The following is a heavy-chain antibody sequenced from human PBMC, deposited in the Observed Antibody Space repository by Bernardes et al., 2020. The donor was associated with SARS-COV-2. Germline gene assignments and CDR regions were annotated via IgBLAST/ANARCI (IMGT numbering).Heavy chain of an antibody. CDR3: ATLTVTTSPVADY. J-gene: IGHJ4*02. Sequence: GGSLRLSCAASGFTFSSYWMHWVRQAPGKGLVWVSRINSDGSSTSYADSVKGRFTISRDNAKNTLYLQMNSLRAEDTAVYYCATLTVTTSPVADYWGQGTLVTVSS. CDR1: GFTFSSYW. CDR2: INSDGSST. V-gene: IGHV3-74*01. D-gene: IGHD4-17*01.